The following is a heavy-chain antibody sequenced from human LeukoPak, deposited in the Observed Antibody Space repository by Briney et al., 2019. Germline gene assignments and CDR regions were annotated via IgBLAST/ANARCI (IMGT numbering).Heavy chain of an antibody. D-gene: IGHD1-7*01. CDR3: ARNNWNYGSDGLNYYYYMDV. Sequence: ASVKVSCKASGYTFTSYGISWVRQAPGQGLEWMGWISAYNGNTNYAQKLQGRVTMTTDTSTSTAYMELSSLRSEDTAVYYCARNNWNYGSDGLNYYYYMDVWGKGTTVTVSS. CDR1: GYTFTSYG. CDR2: ISAYNGNT. V-gene: IGHV1-18*01. J-gene: IGHJ6*03.